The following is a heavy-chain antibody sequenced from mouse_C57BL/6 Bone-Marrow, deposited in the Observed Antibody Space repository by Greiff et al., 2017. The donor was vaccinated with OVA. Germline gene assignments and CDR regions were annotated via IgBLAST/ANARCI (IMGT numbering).Heavy chain of an antibody. J-gene: IGHJ4*01. CDR3: TFYYGSSYDYAMDY. CDR2: IDPENGDT. D-gene: IGHD1-1*01. CDR1: GFTIKDDY. Sequence: VQLKQSGAELVRPGASVKLSCTASGFTIKDDYLHWVKQRPEQGLEWIGWIDPENGDTEYASKFQGKATLTAETSSNTAYLQLSSLSSEDTAVYYCTFYYGSSYDYAMDYWGQGTAVTVSS. V-gene: IGHV14-4*01.